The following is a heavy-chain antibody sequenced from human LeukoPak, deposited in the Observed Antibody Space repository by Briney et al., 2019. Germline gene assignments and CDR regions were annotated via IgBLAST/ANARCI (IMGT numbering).Heavy chain of an antibody. CDR2: ISGSGGST. CDR3: ARKGLSNYGGNFDY. D-gene: IGHD4-11*01. Sequence: PGASLRLSCAASGFTFSSYAMSWVRQAPGKGLEWVSAISGSGGSTYYADSVKGRFTISRDNSKNTLYLQMNSLRAEDTAVYYCARKGLSNYGGNFDYWGQGTLVTVSS. V-gene: IGHV3-23*01. CDR1: GFTFSSYA. J-gene: IGHJ4*02.